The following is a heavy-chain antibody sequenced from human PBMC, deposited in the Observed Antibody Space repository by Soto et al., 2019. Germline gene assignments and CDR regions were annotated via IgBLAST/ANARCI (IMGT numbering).Heavy chain of an antibody. CDR2: ISGSGGGT. CDR3: AKGQGTVRGVIRRDAFDI. Sequence: GGSLRLSCAASGFTFSSYAMSWVRQAPGRGLEWVSAISGSGGGTYYADSVKGRFTISRDNSRNTLYLQMSSLRAEDTAVYYCAKGQGTVRGVIRRDAFDIWGQGTTVTVSS. V-gene: IGHV3-23*01. J-gene: IGHJ3*02. CDR1: GFTFSSYA. D-gene: IGHD3-10*01.